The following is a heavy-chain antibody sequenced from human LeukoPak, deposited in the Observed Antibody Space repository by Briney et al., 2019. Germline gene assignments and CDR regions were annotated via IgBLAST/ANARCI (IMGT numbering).Heavy chain of an antibody. J-gene: IGHJ4*02. CDR3: VKITSVTGGDC. CDR2: ISNNGGSS. V-gene: IGHV3-64D*09. CDR1: GFTFSAYA. D-gene: IGHD1-14*01. Sequence: PGGSLRLSCSASGFTFSAYAMYWVRQAPGKGLEGVSGISNNGGSSFYADSVKGRFTISRDNSKNTLYLQMSSLRAEDTAVYYCVKITSVTGGDCWGQGTRLTVSS.